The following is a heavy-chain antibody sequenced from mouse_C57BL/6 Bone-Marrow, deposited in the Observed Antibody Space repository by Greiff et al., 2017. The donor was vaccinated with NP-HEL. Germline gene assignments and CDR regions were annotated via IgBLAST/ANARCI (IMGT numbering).Heavy chain of an antibody. J-gene: IGHJ2*01. CDR1: GYTFTSYD. CDR3: AILYYYGSPYYFDY. CDR2: IYPRDGST. D-gene: IGHD1-1*01. V-gene: IGHV1-85*01. Sequence: VMLVESGPELVKPGASVKLSCKASGYTFTSYDINWVKQRPGQGLEWIGWIYPRDGSTKYNEKFKGKATLTVDTSSSTAYMELHSLTSEDSAVYFCAILYYYGSPYYFDYWGQGTTLTVSS.